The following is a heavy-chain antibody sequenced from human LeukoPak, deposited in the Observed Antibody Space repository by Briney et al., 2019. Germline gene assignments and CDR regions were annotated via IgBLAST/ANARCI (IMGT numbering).Heavy chain of an antibody. J-gene: IGHJ4*02. CDR3: VRDSAYCGGDCYSREPAYYFDY. D-gene: IGHD2-21*02. Sequence: GGSLRLSCAASGFTFSSYGMHWVRQAPGKGLEWVAVIWYDGSNKYYADSVKGRFTISRDNSKNTLYLQMNSLRAEDTAVYYCVRDSAYCGGDCYSREPAYYFDYWGQGTLVTVSS. V-gene: IGHV3-33*01. CDR2: IWYDGSNK. CDR1: GFTFSSYG.